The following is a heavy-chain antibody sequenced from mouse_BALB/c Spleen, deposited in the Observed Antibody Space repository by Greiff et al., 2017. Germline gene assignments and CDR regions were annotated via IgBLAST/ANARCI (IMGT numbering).Heavy chain of an antibody. Sequence: QVQLQQPGAELVKPGASVKMSCKASGYTFTSYNMHWVKQTPGQGLEWIGAIYPGNGDTSYNQKFKGKATLTADKSSSTAYMQLSSLTSEDSAVYYCARAPTTVVPLNYWGQGTSVTVSS. D-gene: IGHD1-1*01. V-gene: IGHV1-12*01. CDR2: IYPGNGDT. J-gene: IGHJ4*01. CDR1: GYTFTSYN. CDR3: ARAPTTVVPLNY.